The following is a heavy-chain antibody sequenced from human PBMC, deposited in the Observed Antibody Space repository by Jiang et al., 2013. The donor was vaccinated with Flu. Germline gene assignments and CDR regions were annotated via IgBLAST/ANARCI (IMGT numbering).Heavy chain of an antibody. CDR2: ISGSGGST. J-gene: IGHJ4*02. V-gene: IGHV3-23*01. CDR3: AKDIGWAGGNSPFDY. Sequence: FTFSSYAMSWVRQAPGKGLEWVSAISGSGGSTYYADSVKGRFTISRDNSKNTLYLQMNSLRAEDTAVYYCAKDIGWAGGNSPFDYWGQGTLVTVSS. CDR1: FTFSSYA. D-gene: IGHD4-23*01.